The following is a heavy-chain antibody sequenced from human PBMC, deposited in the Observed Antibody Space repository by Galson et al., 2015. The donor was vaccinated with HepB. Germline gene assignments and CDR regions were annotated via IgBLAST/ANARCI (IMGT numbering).Heavy chain of an antibody. D-gene: IGHD2-2*01. V-gene: IGHV5-10-1*01. J-gene: IGHJ6*02. CDR3: ARQSKVVVPASDQHGMDV. CDR1: GYIFTTYW. Sequence: QSGAEVKKPGESLRISCKGSGYIFTTYWINWVRQMPGKGLEWMGRIDPSDSYTDYSPSFQGHVSISAHKSVNPAFLYWSSLEASDTAIYYCARQSKVVVPASDQHGMDVWGQGATVTVSS. CDR2: IDPSDSYT.